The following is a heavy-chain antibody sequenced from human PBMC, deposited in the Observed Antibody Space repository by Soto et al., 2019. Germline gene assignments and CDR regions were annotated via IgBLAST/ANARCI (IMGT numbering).Heavy chain of an antibody. Sequence: QVQLQQWGAGLLKPSETLSLTCAVYGGSFSGYYWSWIRQPPGKGLEWIGEINHSGSTNYNPSLTSRVTLSVDTSKNQCSLKLSSVTAADTAVYYCARGGGIAAAGLWGQGTLVTVSS. CDR3: ARGGGIAAAGL. CDR1: GGSFSGYY. CDR2: INHSGST. V-gene: IGHV4-34*01. J-gene: IGHJ4*02. D-gene: IGHD6-13*01.